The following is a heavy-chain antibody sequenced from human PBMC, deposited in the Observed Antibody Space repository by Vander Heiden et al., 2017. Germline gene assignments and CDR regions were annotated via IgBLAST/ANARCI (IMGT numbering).Heavy chain of an antibody. CDR1: GFTFSSYG. CDR3: AREVGARFFDY. CDR2: IGYDGSNK. Sequence: QVQLVESGGGVVQPGRSLRLSCAASGFTFSSYGMHWVRQAPGKGLEWVAVIGYDGSNKYYADSVKGRFTISRDNSKNTLYLQMNSLRAEDTAVYYCAREVGARFFDYWGQGTLVTVSS. V-gene: IGHV3-33*01. J-gene: IGHJ4*02. D-gene: IGHD2-15*01.